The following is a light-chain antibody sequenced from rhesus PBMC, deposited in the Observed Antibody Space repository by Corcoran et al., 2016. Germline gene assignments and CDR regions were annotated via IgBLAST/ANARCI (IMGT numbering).Light chain of an antibody. CDR1: SSDIGGYNY. V-gene: IGLV2-32*02. CDR2: EVN. Sequence: QAALTQPRSVSGSPGQSVSISCTGTSSDIGGYNYVSWYQQHPGTAPKLMISEVNKRPSGVSDRFSGSKSANTASLTISGLQAEDEADYYCSSYAGSNTFIFGGGTRLTVL. J-gene: IGLJ1*01. CDR3: SSYAGSNTFI.